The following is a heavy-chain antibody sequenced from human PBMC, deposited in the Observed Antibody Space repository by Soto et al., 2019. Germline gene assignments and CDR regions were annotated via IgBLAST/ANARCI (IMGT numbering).Heavy chain of an antibody. CDR3: ARDGDCSSTSCYAFDI. Sequence: GGSLRLSCAASGSTFSSYAMHWVRQAPGKGLEYVSAISSNGGSTYYANSVKGRFTISRDNSKNTLYLQMGSLRAEDMAVYYCARDGDCSSTSCYAFDIWGQGTMVTVSS. D-gene: IGHD2-2*01. CDR2: ISSNGGST. V-gene: IGHV3-64*01. CDR1: GSTFSSYA. J-gene: IGHJ3*02.